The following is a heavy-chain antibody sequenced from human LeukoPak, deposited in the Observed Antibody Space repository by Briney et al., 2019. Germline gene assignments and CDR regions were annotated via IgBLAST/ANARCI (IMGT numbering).Heavy chain of an antibody. CDR3: AEDLGSWNTVMDY. CDR1: GVTLSPYG. Sequence: GMSLRLSCAASGVTLSPYGMHWVRQAPGKGLEWVAVISYEGGTQHYADSVKGRFTISRDNSKNTLYLQMNSLRAEDTAVYYCAEDLGSWNTVMDYWGQGTLVTVSS. J-gene: IGHJ4*02. V-gene: IGHV3-30*18. CDR2: ISYEGGTQ. D-gene: IGHD5-18*01.